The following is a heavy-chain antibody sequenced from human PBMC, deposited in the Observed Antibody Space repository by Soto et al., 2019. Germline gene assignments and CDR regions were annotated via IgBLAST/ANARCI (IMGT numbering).Heavy chain of an antibody. Sequence: ASVKVSCKTSGYTFTSYDLSWVRQAPGQGLEWMGWISVHSGNTNYAQEFQGRVTMTTDTSASTGYMELRSLKSDDTAVYYCATEQPRYYDTNGVDAFDIWGQGTMVTVSS. CDR2: ISVHSGNT. V-gene: IGHV1-18*04. J-gene: IGHJ3*02. CDR1: GYTFTSYD. D-gene: IGHD3-22*01. CDR3: ATEQPRYYDTNGVDAFDI.